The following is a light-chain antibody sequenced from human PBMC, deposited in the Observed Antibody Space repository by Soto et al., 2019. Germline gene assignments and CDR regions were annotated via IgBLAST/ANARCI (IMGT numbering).Light chain of an antibody. V-gene: IGKV3-11*01. J-gene: IGKJ2*01. CDR3: QQRSNWHQMYT. Sequence: EIVLTQSPATLSLSPGERATLSCRASQRVSSYLAWYQQKPGQTPRLLIYDVSNRATGIPARFSGSGSGTDFTLTISSLEPEDFAVYYCQQRSNWHQMYTFVQGTKLEIK. CDR1: QRVSSY. CDR2: DVS.